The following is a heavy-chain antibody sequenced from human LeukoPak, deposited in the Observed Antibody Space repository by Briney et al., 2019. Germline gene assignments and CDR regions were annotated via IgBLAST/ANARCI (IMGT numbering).Heavy chain of an antibody. Sequence: PSETLSLTCTVSGGSISNYFWSWIRQPAGKGLEWIGRIYFSGRTNYHPSLKSRATMSVDTSKNQFSLKVTSVTVADTAVYYCARHYYGDYFFDYWGQGALVTVSS. V-gene: IGHV4-4*07. CDR3: ARHYYGDYFFDY. CDR1: GGSISNYF. D-gene: IGHD4-17*01. CDR2: IYFSGRT. J-gene: IGHJ4*02.